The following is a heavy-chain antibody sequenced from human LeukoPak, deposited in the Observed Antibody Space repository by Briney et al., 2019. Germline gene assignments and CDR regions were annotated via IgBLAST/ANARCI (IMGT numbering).Heavy chain of an antibody. CDR1: GFTFNSYG. D-gene: IGHD3-9*01. J-gene: IGHJ3*02. CDR2: IYYDGSNK. CDR3: ARDGDFDILEAFDI. V-gene: IGHV3-33*01. Sequence: GGSLRLSCAASGFTFNSYGMHWVRQAPGKGLEWVAFIYYDGSNKQYADSVKGRFTISRDSSKNTLYMQMNSLRSEDTAVYYCARDGDFDILEAFDIWGQGTMVTVSS.